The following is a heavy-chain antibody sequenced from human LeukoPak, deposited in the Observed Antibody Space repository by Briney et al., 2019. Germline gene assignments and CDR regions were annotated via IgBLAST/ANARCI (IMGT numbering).Heavy chain of an antibody. D-gene: IGHD3-16*01. J-gene: IGHJ5*02. V-gene: IGHV4-59*01. CDR3: ARVLRDSRFDP. Sequence: SETLSLTCTVSGASISNYCWSWIRQPPGKGLECIGYVSYSGSTNYNPSLKSRVTISVDTSKNQFSLKLSSVTAADTAVYYCARVLRDSRFDPWGQGTLVTVSS. CDR2: VSYSGST. CDR1: GASISNYC.